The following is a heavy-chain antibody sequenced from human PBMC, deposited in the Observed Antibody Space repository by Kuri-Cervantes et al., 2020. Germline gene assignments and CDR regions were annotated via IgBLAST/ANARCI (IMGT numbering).Heavy chain of an antibody. CDR3: ARADSITAAGALDS. D-gene: IGHD6-13*01. CDR2: IYYSGST. Sequence: GSLRLSCTVSGGSISGYYWCWIRQPPGKGLEWIGNIYYSGSTNYSPSLKGRVTISLDTSKSQFSLKLGSVTAADTAVYYCARADSITAAGALDSWGQGTLVTVSS. J-gene: IGHJ4*02. CDR1: GGSISGYY. V-gene: IGHV4-59*13.